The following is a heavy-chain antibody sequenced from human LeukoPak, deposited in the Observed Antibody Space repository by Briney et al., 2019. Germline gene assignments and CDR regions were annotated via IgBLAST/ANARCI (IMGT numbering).Heavy chain of an antibody. D-gene: IGHD5-24*01. V-gene: IGHV5-51*07. Sequence: GESLKISCKGSGYSFTSYWIGWVHQMPGKGLEWMGIIYPGDSDTRYSPSFQGQVTISADKSISTAYLQWSSLKASDTAMYYCARSKWDGYNKYYFDYWGQGTLVTVSS. CDR3: ARSKWDGYNKYYFDY. J-gene: IGHJ4*02. CDR1: GYSFTSYW. CDR2: IYPGDSDT.